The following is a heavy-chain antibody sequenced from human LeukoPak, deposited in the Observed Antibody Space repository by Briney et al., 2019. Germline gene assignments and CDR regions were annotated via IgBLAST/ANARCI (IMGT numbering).Heavy chain of an antibody. CDR1: GDTFTSYY. Sequence: GASVKVSCKASGDTFTSYYMHWVRQAPGQGLEWMGIINPSGGSTSYAQKFQGRVTMTRDTSTSTVYMELSSLRSEDTAVYYCARAAGYGGYYYGMDVWGKGTTVTVSS. J-gene: IGHJ6*04. V-gene: IGHV1-46*01. CDR3: ARAAGYGGYYYGMDV. D-gene: IGHD4-23*01. CDR2: INPSGGST.